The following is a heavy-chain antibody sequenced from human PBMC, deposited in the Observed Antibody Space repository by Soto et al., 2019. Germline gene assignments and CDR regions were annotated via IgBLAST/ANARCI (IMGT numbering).Heavy chain of an antibody. CDR2: ISYDGSNK. J-gene: IGHJ4*02. V-gene: IGHV3-30*18. CDR3: ANGHSSSWSYFDY. CDR1: GFTFSSYG. Sequence: PGGSLRLSCAASGFTFSSYGMHWVRQAPGKGLEWVAVISYDGSNKYYADSVKGRFTISRDNSKNTLYLQMNSLRAEDTAVYYCANGHSSSWSYFDYWGQGTLVTVSS. D-gene: IGHD6-13*01.